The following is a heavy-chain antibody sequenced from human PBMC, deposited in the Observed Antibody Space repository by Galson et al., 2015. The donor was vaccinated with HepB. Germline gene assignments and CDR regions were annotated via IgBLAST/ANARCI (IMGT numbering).Heavy chain of an antibody. J-gene: IGHJ5*02. CDR2: ISYDGSNK. Sequence: SLRLSCAASGFTFSSYAMHWVRQAPGKGLEWVAVISYDGSNKYYADSVKGRFTISRDNSKNTLYLQMNSLRVEDTAVYYCASEAQGIGYCSGNSCSTSNWFDPWGQGTLVTVSS. CDR1: GFTFSSYA. V-gene: IGHV3-30-3*01. D-gene: IGHD2-15*01. CDR3: ASEAQGIGYCSGNSCSTSNWFDP.